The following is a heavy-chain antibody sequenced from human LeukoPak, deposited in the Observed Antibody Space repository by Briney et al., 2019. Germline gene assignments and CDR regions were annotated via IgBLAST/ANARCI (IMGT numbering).Heavy chain of an antibody. V-gene: IGHV3-73*01. CDR3: ARGGNGDTFFDY. Sequence: GGSLRLSCAASGFTFSGSAMHWVRQASGKGLEWVGRIRSKANSYATAYAASVKGRFTISRDNSKNTLYLQMNSLRAEDTAVYYCARGGNGDTFFDYWGQGTLVTVSS. D-gene: IGHD4-23*01. CDR1: GFTFSGSA. CDR2: IRSKANSYAT. J-gene: IGHJ4*02.